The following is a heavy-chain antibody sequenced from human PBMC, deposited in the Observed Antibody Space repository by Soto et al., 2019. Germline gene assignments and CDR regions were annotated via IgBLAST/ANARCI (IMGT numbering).Heavy chain of an antibody. Sequence: QVQLVQSGAEVKKPGSSVKVSCKASGGTFSSYAISWVRQAPGQGLEWMGGIIPIFGTANYAQKFQGRVTITADEATSTAYMELSSLRSEDTAVYYCPRDRKGRGGSGYYFDYLGQGTLVTVSS. CDR2: IIPIFGTA. CDR1: GGTFSSYA. J-gene: IGHJ4*02. CDR3: PRDRKGRGGSGYYFDY. V-gene: IGHV1-69*01. D-gene: IGHD3-3*01.